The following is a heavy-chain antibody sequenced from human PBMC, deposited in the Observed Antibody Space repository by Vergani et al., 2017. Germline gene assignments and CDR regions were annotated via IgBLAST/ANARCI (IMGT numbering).Heavy chain of an antibody. V-gene: IGHV5-10-1*03. CDR3: ARRQGSSGWYGGDDY. CDR2: IDPSDSYT. CDR1: GYSFTNYW. Sequence: EVQLVQSGAEVKKPGESLRISCKGSGYSFTNYWISWVRQMPGKGLEWMGRIDPSDSYTNYSPSFQGHVTISACKSISTAYLQWSSLKASDTAMYYCARRQGSSGWYGGDDYWGQGTLVTVSS. J-gene: IGHJ4*02. D-gene: IGHD6-19*01.